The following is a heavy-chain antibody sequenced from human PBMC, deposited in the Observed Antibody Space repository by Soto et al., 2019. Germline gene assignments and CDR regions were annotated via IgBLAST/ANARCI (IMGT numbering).Heavy chain of an antibody. J-gene: IGHJ4*02. CDR3: ARLEGLATISYYFDF. CDR2: IYYRGNA. CDR1: DDSINSDKYY. V-gene: IGHV4-39*01. Sequence: NPAETLSLTCSVSDDSINSDKYYWGWIRQPPGKGLEWIGSIYYRGNAYYNPSLQTRVTISLDKSKSQFSLKLNSVTAADSAVYFCARLEGLATISYYFDFWGPGALVTSPQ. D-gene: IGHD3-9*01.